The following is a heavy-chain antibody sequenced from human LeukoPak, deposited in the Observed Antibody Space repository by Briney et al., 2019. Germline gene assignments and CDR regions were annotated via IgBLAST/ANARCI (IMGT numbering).Heavy chain of an antibody. V-gene: IGHV1-2*02. CDR3: AIWGKGSSTWSELDY. CDR1: GYSFSDYY. J-gene: IGHJ4*02. D-gene: IGHD3-16*01. Sequence: ASVKVSCKTSGYSFSDYYIHWVRQAPGQGLEWMGWINPHTDGTNYAQKFEGRVSMTGDTSINTAYMELSRLRSDDTAVYYCAIWGKGSSTWSELDYWGQGTLVTVSS. CDR2: INPHTDGT.